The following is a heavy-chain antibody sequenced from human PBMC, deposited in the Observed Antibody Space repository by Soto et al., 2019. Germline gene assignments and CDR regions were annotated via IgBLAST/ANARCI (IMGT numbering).Heavy chain of an antibody. CDR2: IYYSGST. Sequence: QVQLQESGPGLVKPSETLSLTCTVSGGSISSGGYYWSWIRQHPGKGLEWIGYIYYSGSTYYNPSLKSRVTISVDTSKNQFSLKLSSVIAAATAVYYCASGYCSGGSCYHVHYCGQGTLVTVSS. CDR3: ASGYCSGGSCYHVHY. V-gene: IGHV4-31*03. J-gene: IGHJ4*02. D-gene: IGHD2-15*01. CDR1: GGSISSGGYY.